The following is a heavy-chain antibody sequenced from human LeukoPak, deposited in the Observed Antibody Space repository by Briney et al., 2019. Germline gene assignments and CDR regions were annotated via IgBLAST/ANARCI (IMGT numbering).Heavy chain of an antibody. Sequence: HPGGSLRLSCAASGFTFSSHWMSWVRQSPLEGLEWVANINQDGTKMSYVDSVKGRFTISRDNAKNSLYLQMNSLRVEDTAVYYCARDKKWSDGPSGVDYWGQGTLVTVSS. D-gene: IGHD1-26*01. CDR3: ARDKKWSDGPSGVDY. CDR2: INQDGTKM. V-gene: IGHV3-7*01. J-gene: IGHJ4*02. CDR1: GFTFSSHW.